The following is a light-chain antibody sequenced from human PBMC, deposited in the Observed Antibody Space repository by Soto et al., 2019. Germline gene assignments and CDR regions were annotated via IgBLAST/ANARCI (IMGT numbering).Light chain of an antibody. Sequence: DIQMTQSPSSLSASVGDRVTITCQASHDISNYLNWYQQKPGKAPKLLIYDASSLQTGVPSRFSGSGSGTDFTFTISSLQPEDIATYYCQQYDNLPSYTFGQGTKLETK. CDR2: DAS. V-gene: IGKV1-33*01. CDR3: QQYDNLPSYT. CDR1: HDISNY. J-gene: IGKJ2*01.